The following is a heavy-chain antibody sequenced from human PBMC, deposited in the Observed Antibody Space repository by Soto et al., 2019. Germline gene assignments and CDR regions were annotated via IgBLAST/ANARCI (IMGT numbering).Heavy chain of an antibody. CDR2: ISYDGSNK. J-gene: IGHJ4*02. CDR1: GFTFSSYA. D-gene: IGHD4-17*01. Sequence: QVQLVESGGGVVQPGRSLRLSCAASGFTFSSYAMHWVRQAPGKGLEWVAVISYDGSNKYYADSVKGRFTISRDNSKNTLYLQMNSLRAEDTAVYYCVPPPNYGDLGWGQGTLVTVSS. CDR3: VPPPNYGDLG. V-gene: IGHV3-30-3*01.